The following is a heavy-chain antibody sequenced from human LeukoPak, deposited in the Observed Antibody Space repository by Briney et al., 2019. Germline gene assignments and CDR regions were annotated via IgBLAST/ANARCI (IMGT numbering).Heavy chain of an antibody. CDR2: IIPIFGTA. Sequence: SVKVSCKASGGTFSSYAISWVRQAPGQGLEWMGRIIPIFGTANYAQKFQGRVTITTDESTSTAYMELSSLRSEDTAVCYCARDARWSSVVVTAIDNWGQGTLVTVSS. CDR3: ARDARWSSVVVTAIDN. J-gene: IGHJ4*02. D-gene: IGHD2-21*02. V-gene: IGHV1-69*05. CDR1: GGTFSSYA.